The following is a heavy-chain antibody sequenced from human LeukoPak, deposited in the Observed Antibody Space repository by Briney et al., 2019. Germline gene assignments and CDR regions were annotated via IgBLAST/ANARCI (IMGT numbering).Heavy chain of an antibody. J-gene: IGHJ4*02. CDR3: ARTHYDSSGYYYVGLVY. CDR2: IIPIFGIA. D-gene: IGHD3-22*01. Sequence: ASVKVSCKASGGTFSSYAISWVRQAPVQGLEWMGRIIPIFGIANYAQKFQGRVTITADKSTSTAYMELSSLRSEDTAVYYCARTHYDSSGYYYVGLVYWGQGTLVTVSS. V-gene: IGHV1-69*04. CDR1: GGTFSSYA.